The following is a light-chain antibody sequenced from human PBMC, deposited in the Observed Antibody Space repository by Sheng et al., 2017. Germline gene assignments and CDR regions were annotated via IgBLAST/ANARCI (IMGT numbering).Light chain of an antibody. CDR1: QSVGTF. CDR3: QHRSNWPLT. Sequence: VLTQSPATLSLSPGDSATLSCRASQSVGTFLAWFQQKPGQAPRLLIYDASNRATGIPSRFSGSGSGTDFTLTISSLEPEDFAVYYCQHRSNWPLTFGGGTKVEI. J-gene: IGKJ4*01. CDR2: DAS. V-gene: IGKV3-11*01.